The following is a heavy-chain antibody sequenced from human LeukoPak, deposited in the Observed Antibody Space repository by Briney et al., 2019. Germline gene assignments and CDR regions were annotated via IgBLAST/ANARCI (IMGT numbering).Heavy chain of an antibody. D-gene: IGHD6-19*01. Sequence: PSETLSLTCTVSGGSISSSSYYWGWIRQPPGKGLEWIGSIYYSGSTYYNPSLKSRVTISVDTSKNQFSLNLTSVTAADTAVYYCAREGKLTGYFGGLGFNYWGQGTLVTVSS. CDR2: IYYSGST. V-gene: IGHV4-39*07. J-gene: IGHJ4*02. CDR1: GGSISSSSYY. CDR3: AREGKLTGYFGGLGFNY.